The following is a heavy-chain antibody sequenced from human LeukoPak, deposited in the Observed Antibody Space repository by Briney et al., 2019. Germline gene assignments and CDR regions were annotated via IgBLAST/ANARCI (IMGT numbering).Heavy chain of an antibody. Sequence: SVTVSCTASGGTFSSYAISWVRQAPGQGLEWMGGIIPIFGTANYAQKFQGRVTITADESTSTAYMELSSLRSEDTAVYYCAKVLWSTRKFDYWGQGTLVTVSS. V-gene: IGHV1-69*13. D-gene: IGHD1-26*01. J-gene: IGHJ4*02. CDR2: IIPIFGTA. CDR3: AKVLWSTRKFDY. CDR1: GGTFSSYA.